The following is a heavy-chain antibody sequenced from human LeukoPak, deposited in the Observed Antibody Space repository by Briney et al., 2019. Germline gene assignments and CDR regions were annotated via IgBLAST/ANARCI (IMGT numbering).Heavy chain of an antibody. CDR3: AKDATASPYFHWFDN. D-gene: IGHD3-9*01. J-gene: IGHJ4*02. V-gene: IGHV3-23*01. Sequence: PGGSLRLSCAASGFTFSSYAMNWVRQAPGKGLEWVAGISSGDRTFHAESVKGRFTISRDKSKDTLYLQMNSLRAEDTAVYCCAKDATASPYFHWFDNWGQGTQVIVSS. CDR1: GFTFSSYA. CDR2: ISSGDRT.